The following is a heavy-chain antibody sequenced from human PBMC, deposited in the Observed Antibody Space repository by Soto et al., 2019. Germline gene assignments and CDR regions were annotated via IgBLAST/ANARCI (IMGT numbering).Heavy chain of an antibody. J-gene: IGHJ6*02. V-gene: IGHV1-69*01. Sequence: QVQLVQSGAEVKKPGSSVKVSCKASGVSFYNYAISWVRQAPGQGLEWIGGIIPIFATTNYAQKFQGRVTITADESTSTAYMHLSSLRSEDTAVYYCATGSGGRLDYSSSSYYYYYAVDVWGQGTAVTVSS. CDR2: IIPIFATT. CDR1: GVSFYNYA. CDR3: ATGSGGRLDYSSSSYYYYYAVDV. D-gene: IGHD6-6*01.